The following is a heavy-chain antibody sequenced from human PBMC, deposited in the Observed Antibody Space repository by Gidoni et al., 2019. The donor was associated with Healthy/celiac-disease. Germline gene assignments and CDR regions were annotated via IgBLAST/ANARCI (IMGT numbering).Heavy chain of an antibody. J-gene: IGHJ4*02. V-gene: IGHV3-21*01. Sequence: EVQLVESGGGLVKPGGSLRLSGAASGFTFSSYSMNWVRQAPGKGLEWVSSISSSSSYIYYADSVKGRFTISRDNAKNSLYLQMNSLRAEDTAVYYCARDRIAAAAQWGQGTLVTVSS. D-gene: IGHD6-13*01. CDR2: ISSSSSYI. CDR1: GFTFSSYS. CDR3: ARDRIAAAAQ.